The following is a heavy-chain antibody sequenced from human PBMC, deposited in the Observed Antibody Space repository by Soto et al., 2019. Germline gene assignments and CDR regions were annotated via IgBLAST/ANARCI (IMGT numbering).Heavy chain of an antibody. J-gene: IGHJ3*02. V-gene: IGHV4-59*01. D-gene: IGHD5-12*01. CDR1: GDSISSYY. Sequence: PSETLSLTCTVSGDSISSYYWTWIRQPPGKGLECIGYIYYSGTTNYNPSLKGRVTISVDTSKNQLSLKLSSVTAADTAVYYCARAPRRGYSGYSTPAAFDIWGQGTTVTVSS. CDR2: IYYSGTT. CDR3: ARAPRRGYSGYSTPAAFDI.